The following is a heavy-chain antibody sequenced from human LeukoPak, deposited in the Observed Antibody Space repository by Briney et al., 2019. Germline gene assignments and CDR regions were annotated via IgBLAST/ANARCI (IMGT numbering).Heavy chain of an antibody. V-gene: IGHV4-34*01. D-gene: IGHD6-19*01. Sequence: SETLSLTCAVYGGSFSGYYWSWIRQPPGKGLEWIGEINHSGSTNYNPSLKSRVTISVDTSKNQFSLKLSSVTAADTAVYYCAGPRYSSWGQGTLVTVSS. CDR2: INHSGST. CDR3: AGPRYSS. J-gene: IGHJ4*02. CDR1: GGSFSGYY.